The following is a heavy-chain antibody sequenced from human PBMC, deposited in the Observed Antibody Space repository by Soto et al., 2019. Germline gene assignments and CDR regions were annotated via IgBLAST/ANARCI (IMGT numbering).Heavy chain of an antibody. D-gene: IGHD2-15*01. CDR3: ARESHCSAGSCYYSGGYYYYGMDV. Sequence: QVQLVESGGGVVQPGRSLRLSCAASAFTFSSYGMNWVRQAPGKGLEWVAVISYDGSNKYYADSVKGRFTISRDNSKNTLFLQMNSLRSEDTAVYYCARESHCSAGSCYYSGGYYYYGMDVWGQGTTVTVSS. CDR2: ISYDGSNK. CDR1: AFTFSSYG. J-gene: IGHJ6*02. V-gene: IGHV3-33*05.